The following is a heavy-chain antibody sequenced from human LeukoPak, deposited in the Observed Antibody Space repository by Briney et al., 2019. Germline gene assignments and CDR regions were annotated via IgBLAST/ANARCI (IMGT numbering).Heavy chain of an antibody. Sequence: GASVKVSCKASGYTFTGYYMHWVRQAPGQGLEWMGWINPNSGGTNYAQKFQGRVTMTRDTSISTAYMELSRLRSDDTAVYYCARVSPGVVTVLFDYWGQGTLVTVSS. CDR1: GYTFTGYY. V-gene: IGHV1-2*02. CDR3: ARVSPGVVTVLFDY. CDR2: INPNSGGT. D-gene: IGHD2-21*02. J-gene: IGHJ4*02.